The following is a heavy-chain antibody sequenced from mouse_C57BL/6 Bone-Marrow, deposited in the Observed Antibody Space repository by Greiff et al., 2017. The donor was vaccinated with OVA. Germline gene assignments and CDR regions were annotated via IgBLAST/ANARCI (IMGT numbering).Heavy chain of an antibody. CDR2: IWRGGST. V-gene: IGHV2-5*01. J-gene: IGHJ4*01. CDR1: GFSLTSYG. CDR3: AKKGGYGSSYKGLYAMDY. D-gene: IGHD1-1*01. Sequence: QVQLKQSGPGLVQPSQSLSITCTVSGFSLTSYGVHWVRQSPGKGLEWLGVIWRGGSTDYNAAFMSRLSITKDNSKSQVFFKMNSLQADDTAIYYCAKKGGYGSSYKGLYAMDYWGQGTSVTVSS.